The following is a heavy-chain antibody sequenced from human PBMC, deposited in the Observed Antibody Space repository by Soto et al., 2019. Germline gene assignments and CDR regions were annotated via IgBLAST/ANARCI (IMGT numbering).Heavy chain of an antibody. CDR1: GYTFTSYY. D-gene: IGHD6-6*01. V-gene: IGHV1-46*01. CDR3: ARDRRVRIAARLGNDYYYYGMDV. J-gene: IGHJ6*02. Sequence: QVQLVQSGAEVKKPGASVKVSYKASGYTFTSYYMHWVRQAPGQGLEWMGIINPSGGSTSYAQKFQGRVTMTRDTSTSTVYMELSSLRSEDTAVYYCARDRRVRIAARLGNDYYYYGMDVWGQGTTVTVSS. CDR2: INPSGGST.